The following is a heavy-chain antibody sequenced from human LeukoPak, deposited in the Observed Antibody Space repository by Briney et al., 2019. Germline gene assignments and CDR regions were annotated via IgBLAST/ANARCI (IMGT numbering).Heavy chain of an antibody. J-gene: IGHJ6*03. CDR3: ARIDWNNNYYLDV. CDR2: INPNSGGT. D-gene: IGHD1/OR15-1a*01. Sequence: ASVKVSCKASGYTFTGYYMNWGRQAPGQGLEWMGWINPNSGGTNYAQKFQGRVTITRDTSTSTAYMELSSLRAEETAVYYCARIDWNNNYYLDVWGKGTTVTVSS. CDR1: GYTFTGYY. V-gene: IGHV1-2*02.